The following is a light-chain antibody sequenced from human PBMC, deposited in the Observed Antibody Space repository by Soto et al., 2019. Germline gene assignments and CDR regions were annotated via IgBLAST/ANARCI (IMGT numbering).Light chain of an antibody. CDR1: QNISNY. J-gene: IGKJ4*01. Sequence: IVLIQSPATLSVSPGERATLSCRASQNISNYLIWYQQKPGQAPRLLIYDVSNRATDIPARFSGSGSGTEFTFTITSLQPEDVATYYCQKCKVAPFTFGGGTKVDIK. CDR2: DVS. CDR3: QKCKVAPFT. V-gene: IGKV3-11*01.